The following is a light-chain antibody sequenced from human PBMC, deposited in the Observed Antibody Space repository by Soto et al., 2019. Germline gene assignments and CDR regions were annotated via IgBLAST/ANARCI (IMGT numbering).Light chain of an antibody. CDR2: DVS. CDR1: SSDVGGYNY. V-gene: IGLV2-14*01. Sequence: QSALTQAASVSGSPGQSITISCTGTSSDVGGYNYVSWYQQHPGKAPKLMISDVSNRPSGVSNRFSGSKSGNTASLTISGLQTEDEADYYRSSYTTSSTYVFGTGTKVTV. J-gene: IGLJ1*01. CDR3: SSYTTSSTYV.